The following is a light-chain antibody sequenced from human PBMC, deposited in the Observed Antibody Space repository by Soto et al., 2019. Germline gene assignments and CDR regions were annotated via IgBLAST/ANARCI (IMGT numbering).Light chain of an antibody. J-gene: IGLJ2*01. V-gene: IGLV2-14*01. CDR2: EVS. CDR1: SSDIGNYDF. CDR3: SSYTTSTSFIL. Sequence: QSALTQPASVSGSPGQSITISCTGTSSDIGNYDFVSWYQQDPGTAPKAMIYEVSSRPSGVSNRFSGSKSGNTASLTISGLQAEDEAYYYCSSYTTSTSFILFGGGTKVTVL.